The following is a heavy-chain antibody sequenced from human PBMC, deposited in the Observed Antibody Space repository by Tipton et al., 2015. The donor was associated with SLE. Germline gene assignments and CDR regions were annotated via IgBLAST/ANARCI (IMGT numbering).Heavy chain of an antibody. CDR1: GDSISGHY. J-gene: IGHJ6*03. Sequence: LRLSCTVSGDSISGHYRSWIRQPPGKGLEWIGYIYDSGSTSYNPSLKSRVTISEDTSKRQFSLKLSSVTAADTAVYYCARAPGLDRDYYYYYYMDVWGKGTTVTVSS. CDR3: ARAPGLDRDYYYYYYMDV. D-gene: IGHD3/OR15-3a*01. CDR2: IYDSGST. V-gene: IGHV4-59*11.